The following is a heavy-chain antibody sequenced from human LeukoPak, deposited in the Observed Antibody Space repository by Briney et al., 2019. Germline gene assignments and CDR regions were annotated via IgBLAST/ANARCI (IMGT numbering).Heavy chain of an antibody. CDR2: INPNSGGT. D-gene: IGHD6-19*01. J-gene: IGHJ4*02. CDR1: GYTLTGYY. Sequence: ASVKVSCKASGYTLTGYYMHWVRQAPGQGLEWMGWINPNSGGTNYAQKFQGRDTMTRDTSISTAYMELSRLRSDDTAVYYCARDGSSGWYVDYWGQGTLVTVSS. CDR3: ARDGSSGWYVDY. V-gene: IGHV1-2*02.